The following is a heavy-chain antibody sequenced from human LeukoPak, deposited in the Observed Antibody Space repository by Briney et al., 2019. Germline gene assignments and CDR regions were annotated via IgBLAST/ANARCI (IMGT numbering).Heavy chain of an antibody. CDR3: ITDPGAWQPI. V-gene: IGHV3-15*01. CDR2: IKSKTDGETI. CDR1: GLTFSNAW. J-gene: IGHJ3*02. Sequence: GGSLRLSCAASGLTFSNAWMSWVRQAPGKGLEWIGRIKSKTDGETIDYAAPVKGRFTISRDDAKNTLYLQMNRLNIDDTAVYYFITDPGAWQPIWGRGTMVAVSS. D-gene: IGHD3-10*01.